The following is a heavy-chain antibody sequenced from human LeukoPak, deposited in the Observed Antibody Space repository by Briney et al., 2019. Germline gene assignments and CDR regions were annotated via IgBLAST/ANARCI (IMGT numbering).Heavy chain of an antibody. Sequence: GGSLRLSCAASGFTFSIYSMSWVRQAPGKGLEWVSAISNDGNYIYYADSVKGRFTISRDNAKKSLYLQMNSLRAEDTAVYFCAKNRARGSFDLWGQGTLVTVSS. CDR2: ISNDGNYI. J-gene: IGHJ5*02. D-gene: IGHD2/OR15-2a*01. CDR1: GFTFSIYS. V-gene: IGHV3-21*04. CDR3: AKNRARGSFDL.